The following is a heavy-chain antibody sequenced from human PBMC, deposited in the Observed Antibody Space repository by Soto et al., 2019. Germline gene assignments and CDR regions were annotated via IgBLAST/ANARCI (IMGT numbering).Heavy chain of an antibody. V-gene: IGHV3-7*04. CDR1: GFTFSDYC. Sequence: GGSLRLSCAASGFTFSDYCMSWVRQPPGKGLEWVANIKQDESEKYYVDSVKGRFTISRDNAKNSLYLQMNSLRAEDTAVYYCARGNRYSSSPRFDPWGQGTLVTVSS. CDR3: ARGNRYSSSPRFDP. CDR2: IKQDESEK. D-gene: IGHD4-4*01. J-gene: IGHJ5*02.